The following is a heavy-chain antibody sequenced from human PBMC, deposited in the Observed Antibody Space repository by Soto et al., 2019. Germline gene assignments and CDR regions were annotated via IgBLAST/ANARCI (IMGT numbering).Heavy chain of an antibody. CDR1: GYTFTSYA. D-gene: IGHD2-2*01. CDR2: INAGNGNT. J-gene: IGHJ6*02. CDR3: ARESLGYCSSTSCYYYYYYYGMDV. Sequence: SVKVTCKASGYTFTSYAMHWVRQAPGQRLECMGWINAGNGNTKYSQKFQGRVTITRDTSASTAYMELSSLRSEDTAVYYCARESLGYCSSTSCYYYYYYYGMDVWGQGTTVTVSS. V-gene: IGHV1-3*01.